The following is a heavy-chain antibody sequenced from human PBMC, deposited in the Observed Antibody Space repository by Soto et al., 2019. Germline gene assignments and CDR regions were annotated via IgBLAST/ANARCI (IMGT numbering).Heavy chain of an antibody. J-gene: IGHJ4*02. Sequence: SETLSLTCTVSGGSISSNNYFWGWIRQPPGKALEWIGSISYSGRTYYTPSLKSRVTISVDTSKNQFSLKLSSVTAEDTAAYYCAKATLRDNTGYVFDYWGQGTLVTVSS. D-gene: IGHD3-22*01. CDR3: AKATLRDNTGYVFDY. CDR1: GGSISSNNYF. CDR2: ISYSGRT. V-gene: IGHV4-39*07.